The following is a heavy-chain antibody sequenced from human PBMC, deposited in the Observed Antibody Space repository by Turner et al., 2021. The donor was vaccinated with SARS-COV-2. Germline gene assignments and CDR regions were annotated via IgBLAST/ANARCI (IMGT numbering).Heavy chain of an antibody. CDR1: GFTFITYG. Sequence: QVQLVESGGGVVQPGRSMRLSCAASGFTFITYGMHWVRQAPGKGLEWVAVIWYDGSDKYYADSVQGRFTISRDNSKNTLYLQMNNLGAEDTAVYYCARSTVTTPPDYWGQGTLVTVSS. CDR2: IWYDGSDK. J-gene: IGHJ4*02. D-gene: IGHD4-17*01. V-gene: IGHV3-33*01. CDR3: ARSTVTTPPDY.